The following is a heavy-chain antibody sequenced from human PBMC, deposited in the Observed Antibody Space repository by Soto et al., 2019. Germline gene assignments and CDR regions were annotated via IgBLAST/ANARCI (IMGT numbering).Heavy chain of an antibody. CDR3: ARNTITREGYFDY. J-gene: IGHJ4*02. CDR1: GGSFSGYY. Sequence: QVQLQQWGAGLLKPSETLSLTCAVYGGSFSGYYWSWIRQPPRKGLEWIGEINHSGSTNYNPSLKSRVTISVDTSKNQFSLKLSSVTAADTAVYYCARNTITREGYFDYWGQGTLVTVSS. CDR2: INHSGST. V-gene: IGHV4-34*01. D-gene: IGHD5-12*01.